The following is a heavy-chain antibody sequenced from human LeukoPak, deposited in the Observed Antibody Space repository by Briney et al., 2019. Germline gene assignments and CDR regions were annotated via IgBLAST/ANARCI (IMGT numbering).Heavy chain of an antibody. D-gene: IGHD6-13*01. CDR3: ARFGQWGQQLVSGYYFDY. V-gene: IGHV3-7*01. J-gene: IGHJ4*02. CDR2: IKQDGSEK. CDR1: GFTVSSNY. Sequence: PGGSLRLSCAASGFTVSSNYMSWVRQAPGKGLEWVANIKQDGSEKYYVDSVKGRFTISRDNAKNSLYLQMNSLRAEDTAVYYCARFGQWGQQLVSGYYFDYWGQGTLVTVSS.